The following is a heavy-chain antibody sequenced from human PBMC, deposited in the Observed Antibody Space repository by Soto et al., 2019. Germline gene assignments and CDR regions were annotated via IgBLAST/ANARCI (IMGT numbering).Heavy chain of an antibody. D-gene: IGHD3-10*01. Sequence: SETLSLTCAVYGGSFSGYYWSWIRQPPGKGLEWIGEINHSGSTNYNPSLKSRVTISVDTSKNQFSLKLSSVTAADTAVYYCARSTPYYYGSGSYYPDYWGQGTLVTVSS. CDR2: INHSGST. CDR3: ARSTPYYYGSGSYYPDY. V-gene: IGHV4-34*01. J-gene: IGHJ4*02. CDR1: GGSFSGYY.